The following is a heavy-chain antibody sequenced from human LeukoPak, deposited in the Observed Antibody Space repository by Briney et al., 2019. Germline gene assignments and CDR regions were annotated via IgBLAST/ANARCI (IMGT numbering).Heavy chain of an antibody. D-gene: IGHD3-10*01. V-gene: IGHV3-23*01. CDR2: ISGSGGNT. Sequence: GGSLRLSCAASGFSFSSYAMSWVRQAPGKGLEWVSGISGSGGNTYYADSVKGRFTISRDNSKNTLYLQMNSLRAEDTAVYYCAKTGIVLLWFGESPYYFDYWGQGTLVTVSS. CDR3: AKTGIVLLWFGESPYYFDY. J-gene: IGHJ4*02. CDR1: GFSFSSYA.